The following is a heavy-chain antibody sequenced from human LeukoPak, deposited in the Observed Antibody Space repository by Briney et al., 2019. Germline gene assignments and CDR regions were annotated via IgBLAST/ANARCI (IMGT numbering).Heavy chain of an antibody. CDR3: AANPRYYYDSSGYYYAPGGD. CDR1: GFTFSSYS. CDR2: ISSSGSTI. V-gene: IGHV3-48*01. D-gene: IGHD3-22*01. Sequence: PGGSLRLSCAASGFTFSSYSMNWVRQAPGKGLEWVSYISSSGSTIYYADSVKGRFTISRDNSKNTLYLQMNSLRAEDTAVYYCAANPRYYYDSSGYYYAPGGDWGQGTLVTVSS. J-gene: IGHJ4*02.